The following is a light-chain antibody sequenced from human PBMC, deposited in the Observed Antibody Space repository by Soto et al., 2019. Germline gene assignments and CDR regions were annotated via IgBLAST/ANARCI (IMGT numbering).Light chain of an antibody. Sequence: EIVMTQSPATLSVSPGERATLSCRASQSVSSNLAWYPQKPCQATRLLIYGSSTRATGIPARFSASGSGTEFTLTISSLQSEDFGVYYFQQYNNWPPRTFGQGTKVVI. CDR1: QSVSSN. CDR2: GSS. CDR3: QQYNNWPPRT. V-gene: IGKV3-15*01. J-gene: IGKJ1*01.